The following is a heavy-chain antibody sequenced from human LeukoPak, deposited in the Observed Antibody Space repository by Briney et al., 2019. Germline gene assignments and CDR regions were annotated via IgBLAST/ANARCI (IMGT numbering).Heavy chain of an antibody. D-gene: IGHD6-13*01. CDR2: ISYSGNT. CDR3: ARQSAVAYSSTWYYPD. J-gene: IGHJ4*02. V-gene: IGHV4-39*01. CDR1: GGSISRSNYF. Sequence: ASGTLSLTCTVSGGSISRSNYFWGWIRQPPGKGLEWIGSISYSGNTYYNPSLKSRVTISVDTSKNQFSLKLSSVTAADTAVFYCARQSAVAYSSTWYYPDWGQGTLVTVSS.